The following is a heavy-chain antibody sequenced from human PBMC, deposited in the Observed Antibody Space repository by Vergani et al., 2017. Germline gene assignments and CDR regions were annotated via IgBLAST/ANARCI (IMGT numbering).Heavy chain of an antibody. J-gene: IGHJ6*03. CDR3: AGGGSIAAQSYLYYLYMDV. D-gene: IGHD6-6*01. CDR2: ISGYDGKT. CDR1: GYSFNSYG. Sequence: QVQLVQSGAEMKKPGASVNVSCKTSGYSFNSYGINWVRQAPGQGLEWLGWISGYDGKTKYVEKLQGRITVTIDTSTNSAYMELRGLRSDDTAVYYCAGGGSIAAQSYLYYLYMDVWGKGTSVNGSS. V-gene: IGHV1-18*01.